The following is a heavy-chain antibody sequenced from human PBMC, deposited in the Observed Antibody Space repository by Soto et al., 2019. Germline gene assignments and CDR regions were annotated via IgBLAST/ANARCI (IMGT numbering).Heavy chain of an antibody. V-gene: IGHV4-59*01. D-gene: IGHD6-13*01. CDR3: ATKGYGFDY. CDR1: GGSISSYY. CDR2: IYYSGST. J-gene: IGHJ4*02. Sequence: SETLSLTCTVSGGSISSYYWSWIRQPPGKGLEWIGYIYYSGSTNYNPSLKSRVTISVDTSKNQFSLKLSSVTAADTAVYYCATKGYGFDYWGQGTLVTVSS.